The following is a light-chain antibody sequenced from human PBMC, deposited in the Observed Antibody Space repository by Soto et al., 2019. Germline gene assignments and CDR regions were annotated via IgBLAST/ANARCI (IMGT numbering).Light chain of an antibody. CDR2: GAS. V-gene: IGKV3-20*01. CDR1: QSVSSTS. Sequence: EIVLTQSPGTLSLSPGERATLSRRASQSVSSTSLAWYQQKPGQAPRLLMYGASSRATGIPDRFSGSGSGTAFPRTISRLEPEDFAVYYCQQYGTSRYTFGQGTTLEIK. CDR3: QQYGTSRYT. J-gene: IGKJ2*01.